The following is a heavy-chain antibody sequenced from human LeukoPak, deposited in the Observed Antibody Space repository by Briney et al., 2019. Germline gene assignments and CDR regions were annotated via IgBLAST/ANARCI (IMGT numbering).Heavy chain of an antibody. CDR2: IGTTSGAI. D-gene: IGHD2-21*02. Sequence: TGGSLRLSCAASGFTFNAFGMNWVSQAPGKGLEWVSYIGTTSGAIYYADSVKGRFTISRDSAKNSLYLQMNSLRAGDTAVYYCARFRTWGDKAFDYWGQGTLVTVSS. J-gene: IGHJ4*02. V-gene: IGHV3-48*01. CDR3: ARFRTWGDKAFDY. CDR1: GFTFNAFG.